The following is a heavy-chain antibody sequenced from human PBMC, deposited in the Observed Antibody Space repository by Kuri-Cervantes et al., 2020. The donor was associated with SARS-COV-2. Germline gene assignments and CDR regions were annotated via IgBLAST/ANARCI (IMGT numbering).Heavy chain of an antibody. D-gene: IGHD4-11*01. J-gene: IGHJ5*02. Sequence: GESLKISCAASGFTFSSYGMHWVRQAPGKGLEWVAVISYDGSNKYYADSVKGRFTISRDNSKNTLYLQMNSLRSEDTAVYYCARAFSNYVDWFDPWGQGTLVTVSS. CDR1: GFTFSSYG. CDR2: ISYDGSNK. CDR3: ARAFSNYVDWFDP. V-gene: IGHV3-30*03.